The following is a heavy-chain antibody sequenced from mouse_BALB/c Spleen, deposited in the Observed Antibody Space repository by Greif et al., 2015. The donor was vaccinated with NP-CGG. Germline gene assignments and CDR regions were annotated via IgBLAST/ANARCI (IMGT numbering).Heavy chain of an antibody. CDR3: AKNGGGYDVVYYFDY. D-gene: IGHD2-2*01. J-gene: IGHJ2*01. CDR1: GFSLTSYG. V-gene: IGHV2-5*01. CDR2: IWRGGST. Sequence: VKLMESGPGLVQPPQSLSITCTVSGFSLTSYGVHWVRQSPGKGLEWLGVIWRGGSTDYNAAFMSRLSITKDNSKSQVFFKMNSLQADDTDIYYCAKNGGGYDVVYYFDYWGQGTTLTVSS.